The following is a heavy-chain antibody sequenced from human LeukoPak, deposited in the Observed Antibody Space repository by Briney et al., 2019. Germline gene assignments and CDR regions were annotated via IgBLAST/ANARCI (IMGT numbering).Heavy chain of an antibody. Sequence: GGSLRLSCAASGFTFSSYAMHWVRQAPGKGLEWVAVISYDGSNKYYADSVKGRFTISRDNSKNTLYLQMNSLRAEDTAVYYCAKDCYGSGSPLSIYYYYYYMDVWGKGTTVTISS. CDR2: ISYDGSNK. V-gene: IGHV3-30*04. J-gene: IGHJ6*03. CDR3: AKDCYGSGSPLSIYYYYYYMDV. CDR1: GFTFSSYA. D-gene: IGHD3-10*01.